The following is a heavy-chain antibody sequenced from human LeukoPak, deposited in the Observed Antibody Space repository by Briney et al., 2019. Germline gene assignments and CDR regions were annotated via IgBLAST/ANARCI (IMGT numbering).Heavy chain of an antibody. Sequence: GASVKVSCKASGGTFISYAISWVRQAPGQGLEWMGRIIPILGIANYAQKFQGRVTITADKSTSTAYMELSSLRSEDTAVYYCAGTGVGATTPIDYWGQGTLVTVSS. CDR3: AGTGVGATTPIDY. V-gene: IGHV1-69*04. CDR2: IIPILGIA. J-gene: IGHJ4*02. CDR1: GGTFISYA. D-gene: IGHD1-26*01.